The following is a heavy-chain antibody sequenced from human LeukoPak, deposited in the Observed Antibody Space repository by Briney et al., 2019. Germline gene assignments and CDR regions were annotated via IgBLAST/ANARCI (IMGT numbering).Heavy chain of an antibody. Sequence: PSETLSLTCTVSGGSISSGGYYWSWIRQHPGKGLEWIGYIYYSGSTYYNPSLKSRVTISVDSSKNQFSLKLSSVTAADTAVYYCARDLYGEKDYWGQGTLVTVSS. V-gene: IGHV4-31*03. CDR3: ARDLYGEKDY. J-gene: IGHJ4*02. CDR1: GGSISSGGYY. CDR2: IYYSGST. D-gene: IGHD4-17*01.